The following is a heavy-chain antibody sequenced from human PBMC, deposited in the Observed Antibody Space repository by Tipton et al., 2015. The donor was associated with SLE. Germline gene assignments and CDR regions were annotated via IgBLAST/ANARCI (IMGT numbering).Heavy chain of an antibody. CDR2: IFYTGST. J-gene: IGHJ3*02. D-gene: IGHD6-13*01. CDR3: ARVVYSFSDAFDI. CDR1: DGSIRSTNYY. V-gene: IGHV4-39*07. Sequence: TLSLTCTVSDGSIRSTNYYWGWIRQPPGKGLEWIGSIFYTGSTYYNPSLKSRVSFSVDPSKNQFSLRLTSLTAADTAVYYCARVVYSFSDAFDIWGQGTLVTVSS.